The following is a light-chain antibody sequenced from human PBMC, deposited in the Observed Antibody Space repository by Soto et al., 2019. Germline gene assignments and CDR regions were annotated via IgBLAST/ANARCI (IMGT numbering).Light chain of an antibody. J-gene: IGLJ2*01. V-gene: IGLV1-40*01. CDR2: GNS. CDR3: HSYDSSLSVVV. Sequence: SVLTQPPSVSGAPGQRVTISLTGSSSKIGAGYDVHWYQQLPGTAPKLLIYGNSNRPSGVPDRFSGSKSGTSASLAITGLQTEDEADYYCHSYDSSLSVVVFGGGTKLTVL. CDR1: SSKIGAGYD.